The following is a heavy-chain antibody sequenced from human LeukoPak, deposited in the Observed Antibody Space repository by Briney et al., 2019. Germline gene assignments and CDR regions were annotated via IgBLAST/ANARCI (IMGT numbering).Heavy chain of an antibody. CDR1: GGSVSSGSYY. J-gene: IGHJ4*02. Sequence: PSETLSLTCTVPGGSVSSGSYYWSWIRQPPGKGLEWIGYIYYSGYTSYNPSLKSRVTISVDTSKNQFSLKLSSVTAADTAVYYCARHLADYYDSSGAYFDYWGQGTLVTVSS. D-gene: IGHD3-22*01. CDR3: ARHLADYYDSSGAYFDY. V-gene: IGHV4-61*01. CDR2: IYYSGYT.